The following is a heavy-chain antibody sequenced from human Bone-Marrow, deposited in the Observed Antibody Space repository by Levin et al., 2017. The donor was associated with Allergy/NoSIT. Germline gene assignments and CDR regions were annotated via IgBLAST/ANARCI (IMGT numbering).Heavy chain of an antibody. V-gene: IGHV1-69*06. D-gene: IGHD1-14*01. CDR2: IIPLFGTT. J-gene: IGHJ4*02. CDR1: ADFNSYA. CDR3: AVPEFDY. Sequence: KISCQASADFNSYAITWVRQAPGQGLEWLGGIIPLFGTTNSAQKLQGRFTVTADKSRMTAYMEMSRLTSEDTAIYYCAVPEFDYWGQGTLVTVSS.